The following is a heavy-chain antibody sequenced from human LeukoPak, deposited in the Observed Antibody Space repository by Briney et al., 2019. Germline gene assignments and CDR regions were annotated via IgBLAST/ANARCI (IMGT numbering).Heavy chain of an antibody. CDR1: GFTFSSYW. D-gene: IGHD4-17*01. CDR2: IWYDGSNE. J-gene: IGHJ4*02. Sequence: GGSLRLSCAASGFTFSSYWMHWVRQAPGKGLEWVAIIWYDGSNEYYADSVKGRFTISRDNSKNTLYLQMSSLRAEDTAVYYCARELDGADYWGQGTLVTVSS. CDR3: ARELDGADY. V-gene: IGHV3-33*08.